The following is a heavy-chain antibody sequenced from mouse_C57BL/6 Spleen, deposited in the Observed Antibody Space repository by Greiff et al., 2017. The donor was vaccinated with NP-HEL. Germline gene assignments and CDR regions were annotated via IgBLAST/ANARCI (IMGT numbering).Heavy chain of an antibody. CDR3: ASSDGYYPY. CDR2: INPSTGGT. Sequence: EVHLVESGPELVKPGASVKISCKASGYSFTGYYMNWVKQSPEKSLEWIGEINPSTGGTTYNQKFKAKATLTVDKSSSTAYMQLKSLTSEDSAVYYCASSDGYYPYWGQGTLVTVSA. D-gene: IGHD2-3*01. J-gene: IGHJ3*01. V-gene: IGHV1-42*01. CDR1: GYSFTGYY.